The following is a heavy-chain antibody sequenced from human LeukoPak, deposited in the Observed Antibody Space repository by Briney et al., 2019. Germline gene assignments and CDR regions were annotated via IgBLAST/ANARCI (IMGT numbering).Heavy chain of an antibody. Sequence: PSETLSLTCTVSGDSTSNFYWNWIRRSPGKGLEWIGNIHYSGSGVYNPSLKSRGTISIDTSRRQFFLKLNSVTAADTAVYFCALAPNSNWFDFWGPGTLVTVSS. J-gene: IGHJ5*01. CDR3: ALAPNSNWFDF. CDR1: GDSTSNFY. D-gene: IGHD2-8*01. V-gene: IGHV4-59*03. CDR2: IHYSGSG.